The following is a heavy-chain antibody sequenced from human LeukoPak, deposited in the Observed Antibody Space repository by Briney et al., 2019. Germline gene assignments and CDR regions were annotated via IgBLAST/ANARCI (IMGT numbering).Heavy chain of an antibody. D-gene: IGHD3-9*01. CDR1: GYIFTNYA. J-gene: IGHJ4*02. V-gene: IGHV1-3*01. CDR2: INAGNGKA. Sequence: ASVKVSCKASGYIFTNYAMHWVRQAPGQRLEWMGWINAGNGKANYSQKFRGRVTLTRDTSASTAYMELSSLRSADTAVYYCARGYYDLLTGHVVTYYFDYWGQGTLVTVSS. CDR3: ARGYYDLLTGHVVTYYFDY.